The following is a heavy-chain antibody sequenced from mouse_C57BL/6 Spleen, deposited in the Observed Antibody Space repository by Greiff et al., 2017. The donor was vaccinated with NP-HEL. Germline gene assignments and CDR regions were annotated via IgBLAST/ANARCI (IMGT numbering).Heavy chain of an antibody. CDR1: GFSLTSYG. CDR3: ARQLPHYYAMDY. CDR2: ICSDGST. Sequence: VQGVESGPGLVAPSQSLSITCTVSGFSLTSYGVHWVRQPPGKGLEWLVVICSDGSTTYNSALKSRLSISKDNSKSQVFLKMNSRQTDDTAMYYCARQLPHYYAMDYWGQGTSVTVSS. V-gene: IGHV2-6-1*01. D-gene: IGHD1-1*01. J-gene: IGHJ4*01.